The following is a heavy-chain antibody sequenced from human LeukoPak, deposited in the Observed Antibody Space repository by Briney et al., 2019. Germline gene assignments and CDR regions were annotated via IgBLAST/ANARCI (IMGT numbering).Heavy chain of an antibody. Sequence: SETLSLTCTVSGGSISSYYWSWLRQPPGKGLEWIGYIYTSGSTNYNPSLKSRVTISVDTSKNQFSLKLSSVTAADTAVYYCARHTPPTYDVWSGYYKGASAEVFDYWGQGTLVTVSS. CDR1: GGSISSYY. V-gene: IGHV4-4*09. CDR2: IYTSGST. CDR3: ARHTPPTYDVWSGYYKGASAEVFDY. J-gene: IGHJ4*02. D-gene: IGHD3-3*01.